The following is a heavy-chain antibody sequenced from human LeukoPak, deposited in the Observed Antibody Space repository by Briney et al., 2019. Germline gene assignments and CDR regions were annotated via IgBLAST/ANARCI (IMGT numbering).Heavy chain of an antibody. CDR2: MNPNSGNT. CDR1: GYTFTSYD. J-gene: IGHJ5*02. CDR3: ARYCSSTSCYPFP. Sequence: GASVTVSCKASGYTFTSYDINWVRRATGQGLEWMGWMNPNSGNTGYAQKFQGRVTMTRNTSISTAYMELSSLRSEDTAVYYCARYCSSTSCYPFPWGQGTLVTVSS. D-gene: IGHD2-2*01. V-gene: IGHV1-8*01.